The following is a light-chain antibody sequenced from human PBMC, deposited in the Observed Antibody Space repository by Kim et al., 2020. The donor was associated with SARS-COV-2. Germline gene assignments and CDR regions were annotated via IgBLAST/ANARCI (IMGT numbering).Light chain of an antibody. Sequence: DIQMTQSPPSLSASVGDSVTITCRASHYISTYLNWYLQRPGKAPKVLISGASNLQDGVPPRFSGSGSRTDFTLAINSLQPEDFGTYYCEQTYNFPATFGQGTKLEI. V-gene: IGKV1-39*01. CDR3: EQTYNFPAT. J-gene: IGKJ2*01. CDR1: HYISTY. CDR2: GAS.